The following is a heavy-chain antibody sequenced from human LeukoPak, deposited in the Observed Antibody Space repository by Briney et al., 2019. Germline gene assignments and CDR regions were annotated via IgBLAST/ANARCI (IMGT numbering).Heavy chain of an antibody. CDR2: INSEGRSR. CDR1: GFTFSNYW. V-gene: IGHV3-74*01. Sequence: GGSLRLSCAASGFTFSNYWMSWVGQAPGKGLVWVSRINSEGRSRHYADSVKGRFTISRDNAKDTLHLQMTSLRAEDTAVYYCARGGPDSSDYSSLFDYWGRGILVTVSS. J-gene: IGHJ4*02. CDR3: ARGGPDSSDYSSLFDY. D-gene: IGHD3-22*01.